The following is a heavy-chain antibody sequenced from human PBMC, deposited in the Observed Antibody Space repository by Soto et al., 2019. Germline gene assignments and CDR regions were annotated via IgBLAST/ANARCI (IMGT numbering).Heavy chain of an antibody. CDR2: ITGSGDTT. CDR3: AKQISPPWFDP. V-gene: IGHV3-23*01. Sequence: GGSLRLSCAASRFSFSSYAMTWVRQAPGKGLEWVSTITGSGDTTYYADSVKGRFTISRDNSNNTLYLQMNSLRVEDTAIYYCAKQISPPWFDPWGQGTLVTVSS. J-gene: IGHJ5*02. CDR1: RFSFSSYA.